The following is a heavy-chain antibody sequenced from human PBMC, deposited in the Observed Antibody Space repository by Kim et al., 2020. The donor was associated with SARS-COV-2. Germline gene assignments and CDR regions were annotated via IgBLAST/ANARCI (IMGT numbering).Heavy chain of an antibody. J-gene: IGHJ4*02. CDR1: GYTFTSYG. V-gene: IGHV1-18*01. CDR3: ARDSHFWGAVIVPGFDY. CDR2: ISAYNGNT. Sequence: ASVKVSCKASGYTFTSYGISWVRQAPGQGLEWMGWISAYNGNTNYAQKLQGRVTMTTDTSTSTAYMELRSLRSDDTAVYYCARDSHFWGAVIVPGFDYWGQGTLVTVSS. D-gene: IGHD3-22*01.